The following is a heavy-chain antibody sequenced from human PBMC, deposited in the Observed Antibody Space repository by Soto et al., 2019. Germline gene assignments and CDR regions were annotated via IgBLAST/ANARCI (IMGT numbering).Heavy chain of an antibody. CDR2: ISGSGGST. CDR1: GFTFSSYA. Sequence: GGSLILSCAASGFTFSSYAMSWVRQAPGKGLEWVSAISGSGGSTYCADSVKGRFTISRDNSKNTLYLQMNSPRAEDTAVYYCANAPPVHYGMDVWGQRNTVSVSS. J-gene: IGHJ6*02. V-gene: IGHV3-23*01. CDR3: ANAPPVHYGMDV.